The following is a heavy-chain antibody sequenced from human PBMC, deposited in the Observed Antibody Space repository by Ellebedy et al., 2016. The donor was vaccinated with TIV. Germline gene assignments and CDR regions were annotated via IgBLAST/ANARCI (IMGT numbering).Heavy chain of an antibody. CDR3: ARAADTAMGYYYYYGMDV. J-gene: IGHJ6*02. CDR2: IKQDGSEK. D-gene: IGHD5-18*01. CDR1: GFTFSSYW. V-gene: IGHV3-7*02. Sequence: GESLKISCAASGFTFSSYWMSWVRQAPGKGLEWVANIKQDGSEKYYVDSVKGRFTISRDNAKNSLYLQMNSLRDEDTAVYYCARAADTAMGYYYYYGMDVWGQGTTVTVSS.